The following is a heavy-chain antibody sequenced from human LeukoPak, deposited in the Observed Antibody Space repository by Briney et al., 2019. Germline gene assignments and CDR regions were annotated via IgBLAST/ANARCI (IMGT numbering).Heavy chain of an antibody. J-gene: IGHJ6*02. CDR2: ISSSSSYI. CDR1: GFTFSSYS. V-gene: IGHV3-21*01. CDR3: ARGRRSSWPQYYYYYGMDV. D-gene: IGHD6-13*01. Sequence: GGSLRLSCAASGFTFSSYSMNWVRQAPGKGLEWVSSISSSSSYIYYADSVKGRFTISRDNAKNSLYLQMNSLRAEDTAVYYCARGRRSSWPQYYYYYGMDVWGQGTTVTVSS.